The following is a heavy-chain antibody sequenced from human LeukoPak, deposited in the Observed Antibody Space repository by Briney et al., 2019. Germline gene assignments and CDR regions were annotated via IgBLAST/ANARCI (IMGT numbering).Heavy chain of an antibody. V-gene: IGHV1-8*01. CDR2: MNPNSGNT. Sequence: ASVKVSCKASGYTFTSYDINWVRQATGQGIEWMGWMNPNSGNTGYAQKFQGRVTMTRNTSISTAYMELSSLRSEDTAVYYCARVGYSSGWYYFDYWGQGALVTVSS. D-gene: IGHD6-19*01. J-gene: IGHJ4*02. CDR1: GYTFTSYD. CDR3: ARVGYSSGWYYFDY.